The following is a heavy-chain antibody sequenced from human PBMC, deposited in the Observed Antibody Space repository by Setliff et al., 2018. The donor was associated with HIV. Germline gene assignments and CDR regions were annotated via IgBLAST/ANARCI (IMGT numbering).Heavy chain of an antibody. Sequence: GGSLRLSCAVSGFTVSSNYMTWVRQAPGKGLEWVAVMNSDGTTYYADSVQGRFTISRDNAANSLYLQMNSLRAEDTAIYYCARVDLELSGDFCYMGVWGKGTTVTVSS. D-gene: IGHD1-7*01. J-gene: IGHJ6*03. V-gene: IGHV3-66*01. CDR3: ARVDLELSGDFCYMGV. CDR1: GFTVSSNY. CDR2: MNSDGTT.